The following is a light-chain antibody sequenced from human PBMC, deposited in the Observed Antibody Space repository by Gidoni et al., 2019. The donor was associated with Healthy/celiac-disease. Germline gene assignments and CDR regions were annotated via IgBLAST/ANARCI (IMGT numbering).Light chain of an antibody. Sequence: IQMTQSPSSLSASVRDRVTITCRASQSISSHLNWYQQKPGKAPKLLIYAASSLQSGVQSRFSGSGSGTDFTLTISSLQPVDFATYYCQQSYSTPTFGGGTKVEIK. J-gene: IGKJ4*01. CDR2: AAS. CDR1: QSISSH. CDR3: QQSYSTPT. V-gene: IGKV1-39*01.